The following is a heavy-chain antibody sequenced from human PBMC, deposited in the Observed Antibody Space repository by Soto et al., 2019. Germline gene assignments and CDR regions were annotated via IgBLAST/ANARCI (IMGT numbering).Heavy chain of an antibody. Sequence: PGGSLRLSCAASGFTFDDYAMHWVRQAPGKGLEWVSLISWDGGSTYYADSVKGRFTISRDNSKNSLYLQMNSLRAEDTALYYCAKALTYYDLWTPIGGMHVSGQGTTVTVS. CDR2: ISWDGGST. CDR1: GFTFDDYA. J-gene: IGHJ6*02. D-gene: IGHD3-3*01. V-gene: IGHV3-43D*04. CDR3: AKALTYYDLWTPIGGMHV.